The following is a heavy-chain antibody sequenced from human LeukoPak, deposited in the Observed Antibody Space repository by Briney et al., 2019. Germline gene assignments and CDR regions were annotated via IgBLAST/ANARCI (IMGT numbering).Heavy chain of an antibody. D-gene: IGHD3-10*01. CDR1: GFTFSNYG. CDR2: ISYDGSSK. Sequence: GGSLRLSCAASGFTFSNYGMHWVRQAPGKGLEWVVVISYDGSSKYYADSVKGRFTISRDNAKNTLYLQMNSLRAEDTAVSYCANAYYYGSGSYYKEAVEIWGQGTMVTVSS. V-gene: IGHV3-30*18. CDR3: ANAYYYGSGSYYKEAVEI. J-gene: IGHJ3*02.